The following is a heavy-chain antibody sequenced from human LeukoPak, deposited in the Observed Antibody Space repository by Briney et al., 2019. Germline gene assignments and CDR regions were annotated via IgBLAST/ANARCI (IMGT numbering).Heavy chain of an antibody. J-gene: IGHJ4*02. V-gene: IGHV1-69*04. CDR2: IIPILGIA. D-gene: IGHD5-24*01. Sequence: ASVKVSCKASGGTFSSYAIRWVRQAPGQGLEWMGRIIPILGIANYAQKFQGRVTITADKSTSTAYMELSSLRSEDTAVYYCASRGDGYNFDWGQGTLVTVSS. CDR1: GGTFSSYA. CDR3: ASRGDGYNFD.